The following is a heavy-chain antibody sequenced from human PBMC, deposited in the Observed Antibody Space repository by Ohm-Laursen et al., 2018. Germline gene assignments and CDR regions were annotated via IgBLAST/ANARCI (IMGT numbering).Heavy chain of an antibody. V-gene: IGHV1-8*01. Sequence: SSVKVSCKASGYTFTSYDINWVRQATGQGLEWMGWMNPNSGNTGYAQKFQGRVTMTRNTSISTAYMELSRLRSDDTAVYYCARSGLWLPFDYWGQGTLVTVSS. D-gene: IGHD3/OR15-3a*01. CDR2: MNPNSGNT. CDR1: GYTFTSYD. CDR3: ARSGLWLPFDY. J-gene: IGHJ4*02.